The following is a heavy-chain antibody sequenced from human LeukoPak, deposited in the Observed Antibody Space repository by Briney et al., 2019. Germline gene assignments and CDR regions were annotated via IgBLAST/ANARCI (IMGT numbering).Heavy chain of an antibody. D-gene: IGHD3-3*01. J-gene: IGHJ6*02. CDR3: ARSRTIFGVVIIAYYGMDV. Sequence: ASVKVSCKASGYAFTRYDINWVRQATGHGLEWMGWMNPNCGNTGYAQKFQGRVTMTRNTSISTAYMELSSLRSEDTAVYYCARSRTIFGVVIIAYYGMDVWGQGTTFTVSS. V-gene: IGHV1-8*01. CDR2: MNPNCGNT. CDR1: GYAFTRYD.